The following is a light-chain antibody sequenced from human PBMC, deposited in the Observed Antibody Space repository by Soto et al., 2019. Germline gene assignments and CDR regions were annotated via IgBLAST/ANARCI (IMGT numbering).Light chain of an antibody. CDR2: GAS. CDR1: QSVSSSY. Sequence: VFTHSPGTQSLSPGERATLSCRASQSVSSSYLAWYQQKPGQATRLLIYGASSRATGIPDRFSGSGSGTDFTLTISRLEPEDFAVYYCQQYGSSPLTFGGGTKVDIK. V-gene: IGKV3-20*01. J-gene: IGKJ4*01. CDR3: QQYGSSPLT.